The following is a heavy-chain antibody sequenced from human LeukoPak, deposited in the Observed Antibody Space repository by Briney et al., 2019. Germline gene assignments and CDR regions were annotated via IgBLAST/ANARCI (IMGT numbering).Heavy chain of an antibody. J-gene: IGHJ3*02. CDR2: IYTSGST. CDR3: ARGVITMIVDDAFDI. D-gene: IGHD3-22*01. Sequence: SETLSLTCTVSGGSISSGSYYWSWIRQPAGKGLEWIGRIYTSGSTNYNPSLKSRVTTSVDTSKNQFSLKLSSVTAADTAVYYCARGVITMIVDDAFDIWGQGTMVTVSS. CDR1: GGSISSGSYY. V-gene: IGHV4-61*02.